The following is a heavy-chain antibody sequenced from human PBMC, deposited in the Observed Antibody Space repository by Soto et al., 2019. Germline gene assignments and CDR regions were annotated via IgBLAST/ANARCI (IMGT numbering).Heavy chain of an antibody. D-gene: IGHD3-10*01. J-gene: IGHJ6*02. CDR1: VFTFSSYA. V-gene: IGHV3-23*01. CDR2: ISGSGGST. Sequence: GSLRLSCAASVFTFSSYAMSWVRQAPGKGLEWVSAISGSGGSTYYADSVKGRFTISRDNSKNTLYLQMNSLRAEDTAVYYCAGGMGSGSYYRRHYYYYGMDVWGQGTTVTVSS. CDR3: AGGMGSGSYYRRHYYYYGMDV.